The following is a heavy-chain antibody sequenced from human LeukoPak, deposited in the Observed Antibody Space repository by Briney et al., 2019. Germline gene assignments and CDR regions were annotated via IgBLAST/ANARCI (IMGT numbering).Heavy chain of an antibody. D-gene: IGHD5-24*01. J-gene: IGHJ3*02. Sequence: SVKVSCKASGGTFSSYAISWVRQAPGQGLEWMGGIIPILGTAKYAQKFQGRVTITADKSTSTAYMELSSLRSEDTAVYYCARDERPQGDAFDIWGQGTMVTVSS. CDR1: GGTFSSYA. V-gene: IGHV1-69*06. CDR2: IIPILGTA. CDR3: ARDERPQGDAFDI.